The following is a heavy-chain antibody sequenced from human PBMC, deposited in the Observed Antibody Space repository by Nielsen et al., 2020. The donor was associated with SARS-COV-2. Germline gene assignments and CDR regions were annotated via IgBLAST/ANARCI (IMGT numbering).Heavy chain of an antibody. Sequence: GGSLRLSCAASGFTFSSYSMNWVRQAPGKGLEWVSSISSSSSYIYYADSVKGRFTISRDNAKNSLYLQMNSLRAEDTAVYYCAGGLTDNYGMDVWGQGTTVTVSS. V-gene: IGHV3-21*01. D-gene: IGHD4/OR15-4a*01. CDR1: GFTFSSYS. CDR2: ISSSSSYI. J-gene: IGHJ6*02. CDR3: AGGLTDNYGMDV.